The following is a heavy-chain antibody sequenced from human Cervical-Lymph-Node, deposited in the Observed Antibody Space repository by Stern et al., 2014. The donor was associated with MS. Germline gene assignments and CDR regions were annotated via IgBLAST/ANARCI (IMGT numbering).Heavy chain of an antibody. D-gene: IGHD2-15*01. CDR2: INPNSGDA. CDR3: ARDSVVEDLDS. J-gene: IGHJ4*02. Sequence: QMQLVQSGPEVKKPGASVKVSCKTSGYTFTAYYIHWVRQAPGQGIEWLGRINPNSGDAKYVHKFQGRITMTRDASISTTYLELDSLTSDDTAVYYCARDSVVEDLDSWGQGTLVTVSS. CDR1: GYTFTAYY. V-gene: IGHV1-2*06.